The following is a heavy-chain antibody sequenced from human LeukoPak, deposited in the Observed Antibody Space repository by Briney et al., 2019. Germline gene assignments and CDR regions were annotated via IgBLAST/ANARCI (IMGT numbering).Heavy chain of an antibody. CDR3: ARVATGYGYIDY. CDR1: GGTFSSYA. CDR2: IIPIFGTA. V-gene: IGHV1-69*13. Sequence: SVKVSCKASGGTFSSYAISWVRQAPGQGLEWMGGIIPIFGTANYAQKFQGRVTITADGSTSTAYMELSSLRSEDTAVYYCARVATGYGYIDYWGQGTLVTVSS. D-gene: IGHD5-18*01. J-gene: IGHJ4*02.